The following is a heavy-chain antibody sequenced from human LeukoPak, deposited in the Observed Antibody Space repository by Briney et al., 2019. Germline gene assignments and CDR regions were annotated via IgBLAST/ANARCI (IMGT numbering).Heavy chain of an antibody. D-gene: IGHD1-26*01. Sequence: GGSLRLSCAASGFDLSSYWMHWVRQSPGKGLVWISTFDAEDSITRYADSVKGRFTISRDNAKNSLYLQMNSLRAEDTAVYYCARSPGILGANYFDYWGQGTLATVSS. CDR2: FDAEDSIT. CDR3: ARSPGILGANYFDY. J-gene: IGHJ4*02. CDR1: GFDLSSYW. V-gene: IGHV3-74*01.